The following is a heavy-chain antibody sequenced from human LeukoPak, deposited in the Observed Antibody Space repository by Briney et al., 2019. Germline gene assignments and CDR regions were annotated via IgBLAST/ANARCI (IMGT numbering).Heavy chain of an antibody. CDR3: AREALRYSGYDHPNGGYYYMDV. CDR2: INPNSGGT. D-gene: IGHD5-12*01. Sequence: ASVKVSCKASGYTFTGYYMHWVRQAPGQGLEWMGWINPNSGGTNYAQKFQGRVTMTRDTSISTAYMELSRLRSDDTAVYYCAREALRYSGYDHPNGGYYYMDVWGKGTTVTISS. CDR1: GYTFTGYY. V-gene: IGHV1-2*02. J-gene: IGHJ6*03.